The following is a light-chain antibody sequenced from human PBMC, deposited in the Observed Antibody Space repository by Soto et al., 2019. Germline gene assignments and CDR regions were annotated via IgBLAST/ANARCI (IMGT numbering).Light chain of an antibody. J-gene: IGKJ1*01. CDR1: QVISTS. Sequence: DIQLTQSPSFLSPSIGESVTITCRASQVISTSLARYQVKPGKAPELLIYDASSLESGVPSRFSGSGSGTEFTLTITTLQPDDFATYFCQLYNRNTWSFGPGTKVDIK. CDR3: QLYNRNTWS. V-gene: IGKV1-9*01. CDR2: DAS.